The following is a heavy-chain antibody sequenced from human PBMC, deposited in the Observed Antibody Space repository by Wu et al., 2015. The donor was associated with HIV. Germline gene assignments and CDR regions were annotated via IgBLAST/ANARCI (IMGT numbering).Heavy chain of an antibody. D-gene: IGHD3-16*01. V-gene: IGHV1-69*05. CDR1: GGTFRSHG. CDR2: IIPIFGTS. CDR3: AREKLPDVMSEHFYYGVDV. Sequence: QVRLLQSGAEVKKPGSSVKVSCKASGGTFRSHGISWVRQAPGQGLEWMGGIIPIFGTSDYAQKFQGRVTLSTDESTSTAYMELRSLKSEDTAIYYCAREKLPDVMSEHFYYGVDVWGQGTTVIVSA. J-gene: IGHJ6*01.